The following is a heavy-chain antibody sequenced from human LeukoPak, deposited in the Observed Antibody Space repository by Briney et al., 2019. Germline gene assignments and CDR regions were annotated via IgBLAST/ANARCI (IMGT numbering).Heavy chain of an antibody. D-gene: IGHD3-3*01. CDR1: GFTFSSYA. V-gene: IGHV3-23*01. Sequence: QPGGSLRLSCAASGFTFSSYAMSWVRQAPGKGLEWVSAISGSGGSTYYADSVKGRFTISRDNSKNTLYLQMNSLRAEDTAVYYCAKDPTMRITIFGVVIIGWFDPWGQGTLVTVSS. CDR3: AKDPTMRITIFGVVIIGWFDP. J-gene: IGHJ5*02. CDR2: ISGSGGST.